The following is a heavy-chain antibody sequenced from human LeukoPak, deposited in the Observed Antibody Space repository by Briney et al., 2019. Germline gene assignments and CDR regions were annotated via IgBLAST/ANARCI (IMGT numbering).Heavy chain of an antibody. J-gene: IGHJ4*02. V-gene: IGHV3-23*01. CDR1: GFTFSTCA. CDR2: ISGSDGST. Sequence: LTGGSLRLSCAASGFTFSTCAMTWVRQSPGRGLEWVSGISGSDGSTFYADSVKGRFTISRDNSKNTLFLQMNSLRAEDTAVYYGAKGRIVVPINYFDNWGQGTLVTVSS. CDR3: AKGRIVVPINYFDN. D-gene: IGHD2-2*01.